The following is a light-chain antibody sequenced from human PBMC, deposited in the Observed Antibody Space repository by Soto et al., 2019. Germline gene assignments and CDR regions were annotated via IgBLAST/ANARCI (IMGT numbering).Light chain of an antibody. CDR1: QSVSNN. V-gene: IGKV3-15*01. CDR3: QQHDNWPRT. Sequence: EIVMTQSPATLSVSPGERATLSCRASQSVSNNLAWYQQKPGQAPRLLIHGTSTRATDIPARFSGSGSGTAFTLTISSLQSEDFAVYYCQQHDNWPRTLGQGTKVDIK. CDR2: GTS. J-gene: IGKJ1*01.